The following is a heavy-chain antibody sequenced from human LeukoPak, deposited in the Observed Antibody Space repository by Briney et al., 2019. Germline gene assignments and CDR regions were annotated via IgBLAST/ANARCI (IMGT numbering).Heavy chain of an antibody. CDR1: GLLFSDAW. D-gene: IGHD1-26*01. J-gene: IGHJ4*02. V-gene: IGHV3-7*01. CDR2: IKQDGSEK. CDR3: ATVVATVVGPTVYYFDY. Sequence: GGSLRLSCIVSGLLFSDAWVSWVRQAPGKGLEWVANIKQDGSEKYYVDSVKGRFSVSRDNAKNSVYLQMNSLTAEDTAVYYCATVVATVVGPTVYYFDYWGQGTLVTVSP.